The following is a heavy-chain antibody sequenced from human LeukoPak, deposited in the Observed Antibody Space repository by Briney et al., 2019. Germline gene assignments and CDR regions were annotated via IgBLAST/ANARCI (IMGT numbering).Heavy chain of an antibody. J-gene: IGHJ3*02. V-gene: IGHV1-46*01. Sequence: ASVKVSCKASGYTFTSYYMHWVRQAPGQGLEWMGIINPSGGSTSYAQKLQGRVTMTTDTSTSTAYMELRSLRSDDTAVYYCARDDYYYDSSGPDDAFDIWGQGTMVTVSS. D-gene: IGHD3-22*01. CDR3: ARDDYYYDSSGPDDAFDI. CDR1: GYTFTSYY. CDR2: INPSGGST.